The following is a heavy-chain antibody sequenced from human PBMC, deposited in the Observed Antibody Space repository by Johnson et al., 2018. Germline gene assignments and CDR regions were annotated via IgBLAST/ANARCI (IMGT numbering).Heavy chain of an antibody. Sequence: EVQLVETGGGLVQPGGSLRLSCAASGFAFSSYVMTCVRRAPGRGLVWVSTISGSGSGTYYADSVKGRFTISRGNSKNTLYMQMNSLRAEDTAVYYCAKVRVVVSTGDAFDIWGQGTMVTVSS. CDR3: AKVRVVVSTGDAFDI. J-gene: IGHJ3*02. CDR2: ISGSGSGT. V-gene: IGHV3-23*04. CDR1: GFAFSSYV. D-gene: IGHD2-15*01.